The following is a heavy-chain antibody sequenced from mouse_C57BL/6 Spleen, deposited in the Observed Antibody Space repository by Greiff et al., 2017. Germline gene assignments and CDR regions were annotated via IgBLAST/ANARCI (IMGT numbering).Heavy chain of an antibody. V-gene: IGHV1-55*01. CDR2: IYPGSGST. D-gene: IGHD1-1*01. J-gene: IGHJ1*03. Sequence: QVQLQQPGAELVKPGASVKMSCKASGYTFTSYWITWVKQRPGQGLEWIGDIYPGSGSTNYNEKFKSKATLTVDTSSSTAYMQLSSLTSEDSAVYDCARWGGSKWYFGGWGTGTTVTVSS. CDR3: ARWGGSKWYFGG. CDR1: GYTFTSYW.